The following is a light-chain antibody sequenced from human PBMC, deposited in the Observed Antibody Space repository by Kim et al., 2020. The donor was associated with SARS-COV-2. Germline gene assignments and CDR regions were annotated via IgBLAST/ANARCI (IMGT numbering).Light chain of an antibody. V-gene: IGKV1-17*01. J-gene: IGKJ5*01. CDR2: GAS. Sequence: ASVEDRVNITCRASQDIGNDLGWYQQKPGRAPKRLIYGASNLQSGVPSRFSGSGSGTEFTLTINSLQPEDFATYFCLQHRTYPITFGQGTRLEIK. CDR1: QDIGND. CDR3: LQHRTYPIT.